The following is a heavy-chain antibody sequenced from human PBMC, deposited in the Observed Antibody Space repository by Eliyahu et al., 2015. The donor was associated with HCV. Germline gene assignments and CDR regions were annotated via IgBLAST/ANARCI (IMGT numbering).Heavy chain of an antibody. CDR2: ISSSSXYI. CDR1: GFXFSGYX. CDR3: ARGYYDYWSGYSNWYFDL. V-gene: IGHV3-21*02. J-gene: IGHJ2*01. Sequence: EEQLVESGGGLVKPGGSQRLXCAASGFXFSGYXMNWVRQAPGKGLEWVSSISSSSXYIYYADSVKGRFSISRDNAKNSLHLQMDSLSAEDTAIYYCARGYYDYWSGYSNWYFDLWGRGTLVTVSS. D-gene: IGHD3-3*01.